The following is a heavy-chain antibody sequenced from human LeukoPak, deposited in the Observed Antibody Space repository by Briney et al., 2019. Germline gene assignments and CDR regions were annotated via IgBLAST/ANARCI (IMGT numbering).Heavy chain of an antibody. D-gene: IGHD3-22*01. CDR2: MYYSGNT. CDR1: GVSISSSSYY. CDR3: ARQSLTYYYDSSGYHYEY. V-gene: IGHV4-39*01. J-gene: IGHJ4*02. Sequence: SETLSLTCTVSGVSISSSSYYWGWIRQPPGKGLGWIGSMYYSGNTYYNPSLKSRVTISVDMSKNRFSLKLSSVTAADTAVYYCARQSLTYYYDSSGYHYEYWGQGTLVTVSS.